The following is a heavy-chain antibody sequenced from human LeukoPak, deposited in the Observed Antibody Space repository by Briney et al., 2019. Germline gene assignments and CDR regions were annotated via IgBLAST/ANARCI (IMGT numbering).Heavy chain of an antibody. Sequence: SETLSLTCTVSGGSISSYYWSWIRQPPGKGLEWIGYIYYSGSTNYNPSLKSRVTISVDTSKNQFSLKLSSVTAADTAVYYCARDVPSGGFWSGFYYYYMDVWGKGTTVTVSS. CDR2: IYYSGST. V-gene: IGHV4-59*01. J-gene: IGHJ6*03. D-gene: IGHD3-3*01. CDR1: GGSISSYY. CDR3: ARDVPSGGFWSGFYYYYMDV.